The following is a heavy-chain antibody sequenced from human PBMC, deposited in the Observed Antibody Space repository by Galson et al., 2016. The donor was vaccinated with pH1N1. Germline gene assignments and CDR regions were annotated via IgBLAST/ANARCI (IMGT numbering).Heavy chain of an antibody. J-gene: IGHJ4*02. D-gene: IGHD3-10*01. Sequence: QVQLQESGPGLVRPSETLSLTCTVSGASISSHYWNWIRQPPGKGLEWIGYISYSGDTKYNTSLKSPLTISKDPPENQFSMILRSVTSEYTAIYYGAGEGAGFLRFFDHWGLGTLVTVSS. CDR2: ISYSGDT. CDR3: AGEGAGFLRFFDH. V-gene: IGHV4-59*11. CDR1: GASISSHY.